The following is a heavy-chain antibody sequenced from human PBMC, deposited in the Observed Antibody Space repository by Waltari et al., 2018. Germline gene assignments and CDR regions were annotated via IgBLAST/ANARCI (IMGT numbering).Heavy chain of an antibody. V-gene: IGHV4-39*02. D-gene: IGHD3-10*01. J-gene: IGHJ5*02. Sequence: QLQLQESGPGVVEPSGTLSLTCTVSGCAISGRGYYWGWLRQPPGKGLEWIASIYHDGTSYYTPSLKSRVTISVDTFKNNFSLKLTSVTAADTAIYYCARPGSSSPYYWFNPWGRGILVTVSS. CDR2: IYHDGTS. CDR3: ARPGSSSPYYWFNP. CDR1: GCAISGRGYY.